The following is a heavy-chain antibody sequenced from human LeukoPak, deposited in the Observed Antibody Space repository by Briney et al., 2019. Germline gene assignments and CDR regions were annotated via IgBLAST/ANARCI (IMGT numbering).Heavy chain of an antibody. CDR2: IRYDGSNK. V-gene: IGHV3-30*02. D-gene: IGHD6-19*01. CDR3: AKDPGGIAVALYYFDY. CDR1: GFTFSSYG. J-gene: IGHJ4*02. Sequence: GGSLRLSCAASGFTFSSYGMHWVRQAPGKGLEWVAFIRYDGSNKYYADSVKGRFTISRDNSKNTLYLQMNSLRAEDTAVYYCAKDPGGIAVALYYFDYWGQGTLVTVSS.